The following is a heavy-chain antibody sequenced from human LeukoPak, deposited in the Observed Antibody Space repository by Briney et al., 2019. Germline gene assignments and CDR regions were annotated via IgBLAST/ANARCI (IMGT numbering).Heavy chain of an antibody. D-gene: IGHD3-10*01. Sequence: GGSLRLSCAASGFXFSDYYMSWIRQAPGKGLEWVSYISSGSSYTNYADSVKGRFTISRDNAKNSLYLQMNSLRAEDTAVYYCARDHYGYYGSGSYRRFDYWGQGTLVTVSS. CDR1: GFXFSDYY. V-gene: IGHV3-11*06. CDR2: ISSGSSYT. J-gene: IGHJ4*02. CDR3: ARDHYGYYGSGSYRRFDY.